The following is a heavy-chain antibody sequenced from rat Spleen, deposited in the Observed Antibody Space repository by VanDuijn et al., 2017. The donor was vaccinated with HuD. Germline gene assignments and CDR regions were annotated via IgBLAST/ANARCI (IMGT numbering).Heavy chain of an antibody. CDR2: VTYDGSKT. J-gene: IGHJ2*01. Sequence: EVQLVESGGGLVQPGRSMKLSCAASGFTFSNYDMAWVRQAPTKGLEWVASVTYDGSKTYYRDSVKGRFTISRDNAKSTLYLQMDSLRSEDTATYYCARHEDYSGLDYWGQGVMVTVSS. V-gene: IGHV5-25*01. CDR1: GFTFSNYD. CDR3: ARHEDYSGLDY. D-gene: IGHD1-1*01.